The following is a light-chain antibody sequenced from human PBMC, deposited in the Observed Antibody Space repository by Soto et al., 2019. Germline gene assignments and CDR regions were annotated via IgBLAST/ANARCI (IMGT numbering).Light chain of an antibody. Sequence: DIQMTQSPSTLPASVGDRVTXXCWASQSISNWLGWYQQQPGTAPKVIIYPSSILQSGVPSRFSGSGSGTEFPLTISRLQPDDFATYYCQQYNSYSFGQGTKVDI. CDR1: QSISNW. J-gene: IGKJ1*01. V-gene: IGKV1-5*02. CDR2: PSS. CDR3: QQYNSYS.